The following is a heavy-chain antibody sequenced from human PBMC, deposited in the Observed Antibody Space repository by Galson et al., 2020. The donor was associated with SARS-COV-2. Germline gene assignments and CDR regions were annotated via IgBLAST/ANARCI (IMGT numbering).Heavy chain of an antibody. J-gene: IGHJ5*02. CDR1: GYTFTSDD. D-gene: IGHD6-13*01. CDR2: MNPSSGDT. Sequence: ASVKVSCKASGYTFTSDDIDWVRQAAGQGLEWMGWMNPSSGDTGYAQKFQGRVTMTRDISTNTAYMELNSLKYDDTAMYYCARGVAAAGTDWFDPWAREPWSPSPQ. V-gene: IGHV1-8*01. CDR3: ARGVAAAGTDWFDP.